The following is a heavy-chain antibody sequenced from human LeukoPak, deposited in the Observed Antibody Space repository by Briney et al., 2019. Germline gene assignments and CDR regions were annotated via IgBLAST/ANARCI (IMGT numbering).Heavy chain of an antibody. J-gene: IGHJ1*01. CDR3: AKPVLTRWDQPEYFQH. Sequence: GGSLRLSCAASGFTFTISGMSWVRQAPGKGLEWVSAMSGSGGSTYYADSVKGRFTISRDNSKNTLYLQMNSLRAEDTAVYYCAKPVLTRWDQPEYFQHWGQGTLVTVSS. V-gene: IGHV3-23*01. D-gene: IGHD1-26*01. CDR1: GFTFTISG. CDR2: MSGSGGST.